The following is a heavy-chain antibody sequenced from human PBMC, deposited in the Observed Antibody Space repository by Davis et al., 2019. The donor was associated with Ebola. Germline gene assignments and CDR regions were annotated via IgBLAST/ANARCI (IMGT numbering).Heavy chain of an antibody. CDR3: AREFYYGSGSAFDI. V-gene: IGHV4-61*01. J-gene: IGHJ3*02. CDR1: GGSVSSGSYY. Sequence: MPGGSLRLSCTVSGGSVSSGSYYWSWIRQPPGKGLEWIGYIYYSGSTNYNPSLQSRVTISVDTSKNQFSLKLSSVTAADTAVYYCAREFYYGSGSAFDIWGQGTMVTVSS. D-gene: IGHD3-10*01. CDR2: IYYSGST.